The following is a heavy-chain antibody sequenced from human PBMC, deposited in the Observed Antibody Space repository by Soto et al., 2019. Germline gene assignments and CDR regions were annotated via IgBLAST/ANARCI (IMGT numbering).Heavy chain of an antibody. J-gene: IGHJ6*02. D-gene: IGHD2-15*01. CDR2: ISYDGSNK. CDR1: GFTFSSYG. CDR3: AKSVLHPDPYYYYGRDV. Sequence: QVQLVESGGGVVQPGRSLRLSCAASGFTFSSYGMHWVRQAPGKGLEWVAVISYDGSNKYYADSVKGRFTISRDNSKNTLDLQMNSLRAEDTAVYYCAKSVLHPDPYYYYGRDVWGQGTTVTVSS. V-gene: IGHV3-30*18.